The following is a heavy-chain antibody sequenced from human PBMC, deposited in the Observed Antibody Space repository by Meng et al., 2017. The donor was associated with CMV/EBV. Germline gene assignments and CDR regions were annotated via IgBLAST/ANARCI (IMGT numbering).Heavy chain of an antibody. V-gene: IGHV3-74*01. D-gene: IGHD3-10*01. Sequence: GESLKISCAASGFTFSSYWMHWVRQAPGKGLVWVSRINSDGSSTSYADSVKGRFTISRDNAKNTLYLQMSSLRAEDTAVYYCARALPLAPVGYYFDYWGQGTLVTVSS. CDR1: GFTFSSYW. J-gene: IGHJ4*02. CDR2: INSDGSST. CDR3: ARALPLAPVGYYFDY.